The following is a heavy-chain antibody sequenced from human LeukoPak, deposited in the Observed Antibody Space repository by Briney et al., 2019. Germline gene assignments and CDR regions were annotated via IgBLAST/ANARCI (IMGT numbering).Heavy chain of an antibody. V-gene: IGHV3-23*01. Sequence: GGSLRLSCAASEFTYSSYSKRWVRQALAKGLEWVSGISGRSGRTYYADSLKARFTISRDNAKRSLYLQMNSLSPEDTAVYYCANQAYSQVDYWGQGTLVSVSS. CDR1: EFTYSSYS. J-gene: IGHJ4*02. D-gene: IGHD4-11*01. CDR3: ANQAYSQVDY. CDR2: ISGRSGRT.